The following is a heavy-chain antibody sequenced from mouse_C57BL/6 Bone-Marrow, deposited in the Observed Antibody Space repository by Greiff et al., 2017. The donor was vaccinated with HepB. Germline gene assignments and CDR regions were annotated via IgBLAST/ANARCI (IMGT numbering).Heavy chain of an antibody. CDR2: INPNNGGT. CDR1: GYTFTDYN. CDR3: ARSLRLRRRRSGYFDY. J-gene: IGHJ2*01. Sequence: EVQLQESGPELVKPGASVKIPCKASGYTFTDYNMDWVKQSHGKSLEWIGDINPNNGGTIYNQKFKGKATLTVDKSSSTAYMDLRSLTSEDTAVYYCARSLRLRRRRSGYFDYWGQGTTLTVSS. D-gene: IGHD2-2*01. V-gene: IGHV1-18*01.